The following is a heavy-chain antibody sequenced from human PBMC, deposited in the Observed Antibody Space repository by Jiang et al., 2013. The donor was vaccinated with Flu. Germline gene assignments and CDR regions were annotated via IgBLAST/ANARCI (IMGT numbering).Heavy chain of an antibody. D-gene: IGHD3-10*01. V-gene: IGHV4-38-2*01. J-gene: IGHJ4*02. CDR3: ASRPLWFGEFDY. Sequence: LLKPSETLSLTCAVSGYSISSGYYWGWIRQPPGKGLEWIGSIYHSGSTYYNPSLKSRVTISVDTSKNQFSLKLSSVTAADTAVYYCASRPLWFGEFDYWGQGTLVTVSS. CDR2: IYHSGST. CDR1: GYSISSGYY.